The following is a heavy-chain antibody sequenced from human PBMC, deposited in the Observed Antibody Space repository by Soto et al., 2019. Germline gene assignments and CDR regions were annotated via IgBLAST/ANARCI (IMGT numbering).Heavy chain of an antibody. J-gene: IGHJ4*02. Sequence: GGSLRLSCTASGFMFSSYTMNWVRQAPGKGLEWVSSVSFRGDIYYADSLEGRFTISRDDAKNSLYLQMNSLRAEDTAVYYCARGCSSASGYYYWGQGTLVNGSA. CDR2: VSFRGDI. CDR3: ARGCSSASGYYY. CDR1: GFMFSSYT. V-gene: IGHV3-21*01. D-gene: IGHD2-2*01.